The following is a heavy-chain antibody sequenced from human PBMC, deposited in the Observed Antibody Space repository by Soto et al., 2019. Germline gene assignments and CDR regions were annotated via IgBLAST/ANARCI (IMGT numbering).Heavy chain of an antibody. Sequence: ASVKVSCKASGYTFTGYYMHWVRQAPGQGLEWMGWINPNSGGTNYAQKFQGWVTMTRDTSISTAYMELSRLRSDDTAVYYCAREDIVVSSCFDYWGQGTLVTVSS. CDR3: AREDIVVSSCFDY. J-gene: IGHJ4*02. CDR2: INPNSGGT. V-gene: IGHV1-2*04. CDR1: GYTFTGYY. D-gene: IGHD5-12*01.